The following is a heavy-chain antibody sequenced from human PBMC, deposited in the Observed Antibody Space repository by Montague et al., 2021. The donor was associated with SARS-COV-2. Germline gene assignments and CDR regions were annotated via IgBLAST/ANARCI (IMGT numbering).Heavy chain of an antibody. V-gene: IGHV3-30-3*01. D-gene: IGHD3-22*01. CDR3: ARVIVVGYYGMDV. CDR1: GFTFSSYA. J-gene: IGHJ6*02. Sequence: SLRLSCAASGFTFSSYAMHWVRQAPGKGLEWVAVISYDGSNKYYADSVKGRFTISRDNSKNTLYLQMNSLRAGDTAVYCCARVIVVGYYGMDVWGQGTTVTVSS. CDR2: ISYDGSNK.